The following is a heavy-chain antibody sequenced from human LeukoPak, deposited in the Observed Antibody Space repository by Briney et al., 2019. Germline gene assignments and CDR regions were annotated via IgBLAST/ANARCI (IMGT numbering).Heavy chain of an antibody. Sequence: ASVKVSCKASGYTFTGYYMHWVRQAPGQGLEWMGWINPNSGGTNYAQKFQGGVTMTRDTSISTAYMELSRLRSDDTAVYYCARGMERYSGSYLYDAFDIWGQGTMVTVSS. CDR2: INPNSGGT. J-gene: IGHJ3*02. V-gene: IGHV1-2*02. D-gene: IGHD1-26*01. CDR3: ARGMERYSGSYLYDAFDI. CDR1: GYTFTGYY.